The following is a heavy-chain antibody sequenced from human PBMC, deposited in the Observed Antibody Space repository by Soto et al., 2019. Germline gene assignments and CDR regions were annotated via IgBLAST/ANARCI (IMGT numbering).Heavy chain of an antibody. CDR2: IYHTGTT. V-gene: IGHV4-4*02. CDR1: GGSVNNNHW. Sequence: QVQLLESGPGLVKPSGTLSLTCAVSGGSVNNNHWWTWVRQPPGKGLEWIGEIYHTGTTNYNPSLKSRVTISLDKSNNRFSLNVNSVTAADTAVYYCASALVGAFDVWGQGTMVTVSS. CDR3: ASALVGAFDV. D-gene: IGHD3-10*01. J-gene: IGHJ3*01.